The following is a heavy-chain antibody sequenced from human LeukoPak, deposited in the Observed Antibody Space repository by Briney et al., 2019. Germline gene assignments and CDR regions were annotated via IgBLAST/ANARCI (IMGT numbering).Heavy chain of an antibody. V-gene: IGHV3-7*03. CDR1: GFTLGKYW. CDR3: ARDQYDTWSRRGNFDS. D-gene: IGHD3-3*01. Sequence: PGGSLRLSCVASGFTLGKYWMSWVRQAPGKGLEWVANIKLDGSEKNYVDSVKGRFTISRDNTKNSLYLQMNSLRVEDTAVFYCARDQYDTWSRRGNFDSWGQGVLVTVSS. J-gene: IGHJ4*02. CDR2: IKLDGSEK.